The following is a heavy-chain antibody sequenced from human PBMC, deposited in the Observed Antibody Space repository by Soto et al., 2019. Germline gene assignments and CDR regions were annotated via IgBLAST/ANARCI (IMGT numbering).Heavy chain of an antibody. J-gene: IGHJ5*02. CDR1: GGSIASGGYS. CDR2: VFLNGST. V-gene: IGHV4-30-2*01. CDR3: ARVAGDGWYDA. Sequence: QVRLQESGTGLVNPSQTLSLTCAVSGGSIASGGYSWSWVRQPPGRGLEWIGNVFLNGSTHYGPSLKGRITVSLDRSKDQFSLKLGSVTAADTAVYFCARVAGDGWYDAWGQGILVTVSS.